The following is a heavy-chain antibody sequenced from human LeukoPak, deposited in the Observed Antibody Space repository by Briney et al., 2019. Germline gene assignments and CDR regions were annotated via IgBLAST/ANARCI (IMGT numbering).Heavy chain of an antibody. CDR3: ARVGGSGWAANWFDP. D-gene: IGHD6-19*01. CDR2: IYSGGST. CDR1: GFTFSDHY. Sequence: GESLRLSCAASGFTFSDHYMSWVRQAPGKGLEWVSVIYSGGSTYYADSVEGRFTISRDNSKNTLYLQMNSLRAEDTAVYYCARVGGSGWAANWFDPWGQGTLVTVSS. J-gene: IGHJ5*02. V-gene: IGHV3-53*01.